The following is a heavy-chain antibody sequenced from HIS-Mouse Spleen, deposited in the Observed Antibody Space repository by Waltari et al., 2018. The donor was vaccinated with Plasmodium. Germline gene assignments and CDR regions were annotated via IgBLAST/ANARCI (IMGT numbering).Heavy chain of an antibody. V-gene: IGHV1-69*04. J-gene: IGHJ3*02. D-gene: IGHD6-13*01. CDR1: GATFSSSA. CDR3: ARVLSIAAAGKDAFDI. CDR2: IIPILGIT. Sequence: QVQLVQYGAEVQKPGSSVKVSCKASGATFSSSAISRVPQAPGKGLEWMGSIIPILGITNYAQNFQGRVTITADKSTSTAYMELSSLRSEDTAVYYCARVLSIAAAGKDAFDIWGQGTMVTVSS.